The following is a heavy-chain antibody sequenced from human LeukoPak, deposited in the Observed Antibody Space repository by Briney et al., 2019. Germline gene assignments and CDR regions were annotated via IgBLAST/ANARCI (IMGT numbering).Heavy chain of an antibody. CDR2: ISSSSSYI. Sequence: KPGGSLRLSCAASGFTFSSYSMNWVRQAPGKGLEWVSSISSSSSYIYYADSVEGRFTISRDNAKNSLYLQMNSLRAEDTAVYYCARDPTVWGDGNPSHFDYWGQGTLVTVSS. D-gene: IGHD5-24*01. CDR1: GFTFSSYS. V-gene: IGHV3-21*01. J-gene: IGHJ4*02. CDR3: ARDPTVWGDGNPSHFDY.